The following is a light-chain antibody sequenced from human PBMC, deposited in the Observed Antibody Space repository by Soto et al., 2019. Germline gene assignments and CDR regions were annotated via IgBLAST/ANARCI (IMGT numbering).Light chain of an antibody. Sequence: DIQMTQSPSTLSASVGDRVTITCRASQSISSWLAWYQQKPGKAPKLLIYDASSLESGVPSRVSGSGSGTEFTLTVSSLQPDDFATYYCQQYNSYARTFRQGNELEIK. V-gene: IGKV1-5*01. CDR3: QQYNSYART. J-gene: IGKJ2*01. CDR1: QSISSW. CDR2: DAS.